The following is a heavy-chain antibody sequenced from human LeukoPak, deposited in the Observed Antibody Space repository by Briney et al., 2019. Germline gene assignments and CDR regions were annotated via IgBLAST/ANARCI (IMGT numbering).Heavy chain of an antibody. Sequence: PGGSLRLSCAASGFTFSSYSMNWVRQAPGKGLEWVSSISSSSSYIYYADSVKGRFTISRGNAKNSLYLQMNSLRAEDTAVYYCVKVGAGTGAFDIWGQGTMVTVSS. J-gene: IGHJ3*02. CDR1: GFTFSSYS. D-gene: IGHD1-26*01. V-gene: IGHV3-21*01. CDR3: VKVGAGTGAFDI. CDR2: ISSSSSYI.